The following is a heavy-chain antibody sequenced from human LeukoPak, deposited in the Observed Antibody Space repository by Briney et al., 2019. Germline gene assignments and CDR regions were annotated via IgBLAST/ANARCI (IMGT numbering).Heavy chain of an antibody. CDR1: GYTFTSYY. V-gene: IGHV1-46*01. J-gene: IGHJ4*02. CDR2: INPSGGST. D-gene: IGHD5-18*01. Sequence: GASVNVSCKASGYTFTSYYMHWVRQAPGQGLEWTGIINPSGGSTSYTQKFQGRVTMTRDTSTSTVYMELSSLRSEDTAVYYCARGQHSYGYFNGFDYWGQGTLVTVSS. CDR3: ARGQHSYGYFNGFDY.